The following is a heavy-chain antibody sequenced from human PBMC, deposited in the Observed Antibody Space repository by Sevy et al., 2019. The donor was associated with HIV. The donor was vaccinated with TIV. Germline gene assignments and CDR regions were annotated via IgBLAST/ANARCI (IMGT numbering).Heavy chain of an antibody. CDR2: ISGSGGST. CDR1: GFTFSSYA. CDR3: AKSSGVAARGYYYGMDV. Sequence: GGSLRLSCAASGFTFSSYAMSWVRQAPGKGLEWVSAISGSGGSTYYADSVKGRFTISRDNSKNTLYLQMNSLRAEDMAVYYCAKSSGVAARGYYYGMDVWGQGTTVTVSS. V-gene: IGHV3-23*01. J-gene: IGHJ6*02. D-gene: IGHD6-6*01.